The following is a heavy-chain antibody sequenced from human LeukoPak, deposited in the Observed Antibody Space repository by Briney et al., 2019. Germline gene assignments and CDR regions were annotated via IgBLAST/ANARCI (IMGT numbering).Heavy chain of an antibody. J-gene: IGHJ4*02. CDR2: IHETGDS. CDR1: GLALRNYH. CDR3: AATGR. Sequence: GGSLRLSCVCSGLALRNYHVTWVRQAPGKGLEWVADIHETGDSHYADSVKGRFTISRENAKNSVYLQMNSLRADDTAVYYCAATGRWGQGTLVAVSS. V-gene: IGHV3-69-1*02.